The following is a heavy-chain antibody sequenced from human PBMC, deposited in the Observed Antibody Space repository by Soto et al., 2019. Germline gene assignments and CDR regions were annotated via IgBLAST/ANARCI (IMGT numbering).Heavy chain of an antibody. CDR3: AKGVELDV. Sequence: EVLLLESGGGLVQPGGSLRLSCEASGFSFSSFAMNWVRQAPGKGLEWVSAIGDSGASTYYADSVKGRFTISRDNSMNTLYLQLNSLRAEDTAVYYCAKGVELDVWGNGTTVTVSS. CDR2: IGDSGAST. J-gene: IGHJ6*04. V-gene: IGHV3-23*01. D-gene: IGHD1-26*01. CDR1: GFSFSSFA.